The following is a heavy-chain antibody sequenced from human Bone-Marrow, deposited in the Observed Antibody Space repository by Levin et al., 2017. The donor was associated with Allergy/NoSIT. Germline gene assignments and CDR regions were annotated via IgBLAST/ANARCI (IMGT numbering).Heavy chain of an antibody. V-gene: IGHV3-15*01. CDR3: TTGVSGGEDY. Sequence: MPGGSLRLSCAVSGFTFRTAWLSWVRQAPEKGLEWVGRIKSKVDGGTADYAAPVKGRFTISRDDSKNTLYLQLNSLEIEDTALYYCTTGVSGGEDYWGQGTLVTVSS. CDR1: GFTFRTAW. CDR2: IKSKVDGGTA. D-gene: IGHD1-14*01. J-gene: IGHJ4*02.